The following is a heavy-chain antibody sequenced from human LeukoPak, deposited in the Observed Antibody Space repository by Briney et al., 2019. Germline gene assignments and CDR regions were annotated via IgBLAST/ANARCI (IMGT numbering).Heavy chain of an antibody. CDR1: GDSISTYY. V-gene: IGHV4-59*01. Sequence: PSETLSLTCTVSGDSISTYYWSWIRQPPGKGLEWIGYIYYTGSTNYNPSLKSRVTMSVDTSKNQFSLKLRSVTAADTAVYYCARGGGYEMPRVFDYWGQGILVTVSS. CDR2: IYYTGST. D-gene: IGHD5-12*01. CDR3: ARGGGYEMPRVFDY. J-gene: IGHJ4*02.